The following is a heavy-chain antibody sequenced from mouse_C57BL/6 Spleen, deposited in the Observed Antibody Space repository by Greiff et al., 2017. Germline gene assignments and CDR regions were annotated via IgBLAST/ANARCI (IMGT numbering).Heavy chain of an antibody. J-gene: IGHJ1*03. CDR1: GYTFTSYW. V-gene: IGHV1-53*01. CDR3: ARGTALGHWYFDV. D-gene: IGHD4-1*01. Sequence: VQLQQPGTELVKPGASVKLSCKASGYTFTSYWMHWVKQRPGQGLEWIGNINPSNGGTNYNEKFKSKATLTVDKSSSTAYMQLSSLTSEDSAVYYCARGTALGHWYFDVWGTGTTVTVSS. CDR2: INPSNGGT.